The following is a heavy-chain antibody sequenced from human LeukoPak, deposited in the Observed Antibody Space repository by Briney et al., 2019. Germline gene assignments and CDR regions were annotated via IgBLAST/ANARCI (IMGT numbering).Heavy chain of an antibody. J-gene: IGHJ4*02. Sequence: GGSLRLSCAASGFTFGNYAMHWVRQAPGKGLEWVGVLFYDGDRKHYADSVKGRFTISRDNSKNTLYLQMNSLRAEDTAVYYCARGVRIAVAGNIDYWGQGTLVTVSS. D-gene: IGHD6-19*01. V-gene: IGHV3-30-3*01. CDR2: LFYDGDRK. CDR3: ARGVRIAVAGNIDY. CDR1: GFTFGNYA.